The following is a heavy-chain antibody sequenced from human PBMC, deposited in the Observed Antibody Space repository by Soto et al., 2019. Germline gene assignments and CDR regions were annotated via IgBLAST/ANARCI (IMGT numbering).Heavy chain of an antibody. Sequence: GGSLRLSCAASGFTFSSYAMSWVRQAPGKGLEWVSAISGSGGSTYYADSVKGRFTISRDNSKNTLYLQMNSLRAEDTAVYYCARPDGQQLAIAYGMDVWGQGTTVTVSS. CDR3: ARPDGQQLAIAYGMDV. J-gene: IGHJ6*02. CDR2: ISGSGGST. D-gene: IGHD6-13*01. CDR1: GFTFSSYA. V-gene: IGHV3-23*01.